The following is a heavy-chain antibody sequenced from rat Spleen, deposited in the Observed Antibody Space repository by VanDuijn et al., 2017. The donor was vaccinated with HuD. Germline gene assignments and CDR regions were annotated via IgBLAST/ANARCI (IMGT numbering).Heavy chain of an antibody. J-gene: IGHJ2*01. CDR2: ISYDGSIT. CDR3: ARLAIPPFDY. Sequence: EVQLVESGGGLVQPGRSLKVSCEVSGFTFSNAGMHWIRQAPTKGLEWVAYISYDGSITYYRASVKGRFTISRDNAKSTLYLQTDSLRSEDTASYYCARLAIPPFDYWGQGVMVTVSS. CDR1: GFTFSNAG. V-gene: IGHV5-19*01. D-gene: IGHD3-8*01.